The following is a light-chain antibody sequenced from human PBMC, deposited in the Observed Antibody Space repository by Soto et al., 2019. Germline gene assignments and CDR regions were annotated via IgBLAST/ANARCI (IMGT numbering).Light chain of an antibody. CDR3: ASWDDSHHIRT. V-gene: IGLV1-44*01. Sequence: QSVMTQSPSASGTPGQRVTISCSGSSANIERNNVNWYQQFPGTAPKLLIYKTDQRPSGVPDRFSGSKSGTSASLAISGLHSEDDADYSCASWDDSHHIRTFGGGTKLTVL. J-gene: IGLJ2*01. CDR2: KTD. CDR1: SANIERNN.